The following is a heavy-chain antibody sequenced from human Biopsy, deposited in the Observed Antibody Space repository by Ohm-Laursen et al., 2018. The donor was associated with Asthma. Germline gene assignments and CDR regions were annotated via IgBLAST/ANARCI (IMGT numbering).Heavy chain of an antibody. CDR1: GFSFSEFV. CDR3: AKDVVWFRELGGMDV. CDR2: ISYDGSTK. V-gene: IGHV3-30*18. J-gene: IGHJ6*02. D-gene: IGHD3-10*01. Sequence: SLRLSCAASGFSFSEFVVHWVRQAPGKGLEWVAVISYDGSTKYYADSVRGRFTISRDNSKNTLYLQMSSLRAGDTAVYYCAKDVVWFRELGGMDVWGQGTTVTVSS.